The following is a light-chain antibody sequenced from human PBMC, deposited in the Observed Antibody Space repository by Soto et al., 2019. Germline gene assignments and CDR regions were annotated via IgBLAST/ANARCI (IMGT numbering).Light chain of an antibody. V-gene: IGKV3-15*01. CDR1: QSVSSN. CDR3: QQYNNSART. J-gene: IGKJ1*01. Sequence: EIVMTQSPATLSVSPGERATLSCRASQSVSSNLAWYQQKPGQAPRLLIYGASTRATGIPARLGGSGSGTEFTLTISSLQSEDFAVYYCQQYNNSARTFGPGTKVEIK. CDR2: GAS.